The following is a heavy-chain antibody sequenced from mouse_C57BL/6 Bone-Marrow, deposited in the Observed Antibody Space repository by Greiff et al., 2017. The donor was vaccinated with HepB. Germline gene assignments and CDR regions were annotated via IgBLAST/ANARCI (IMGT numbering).Heavy chain of an antibody. D-gene: IGHD1-3*01. V-gene: IGHV5-12*01. CDR1: GFTFSDYY. Sequence: EVKLVESGGGLVQPGGSLKLSCAASGFTFSDYYMYWVRQTPEKRLEWVAYISNGGGSTYYPDTVKGRFTISRDNAKNTLYLQMSRLKSEDTAMYYCARLVGGYYFDYWGQGTTLTVSS. CDR2: ISNGGGST. J-gene: IGHJ2*01. CDR3: ARLVGGYYFDY.